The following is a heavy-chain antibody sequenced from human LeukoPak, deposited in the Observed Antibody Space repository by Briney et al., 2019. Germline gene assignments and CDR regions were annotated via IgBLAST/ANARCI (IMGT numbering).Heavy chain of an antibody. Sequence: PSETLSLTCTVSGVSISSYYWSWIRQPPGKGLEWIGYIYYSGSTNYNPSLKSRVTISVDTSKNQFSLKLSSVTAADTAVYYCARHRPGPYDYWGQGTLATVSS. CDR2: IYYSGST. CDR3: ARHRPGPYDY. J-gene: IGHJ4*02. V-gene: IGHV4-59*08. CDR1: GVSISSYY.